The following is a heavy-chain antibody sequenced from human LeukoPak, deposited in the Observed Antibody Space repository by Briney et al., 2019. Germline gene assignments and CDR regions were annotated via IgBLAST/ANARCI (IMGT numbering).Heavy chain of an antibody. CDR1: GFTFSNYA. Sequence: GGSLRLSCAASGFTFSNYAMSWVRQAPGKGLEWVSVISGGGGSIYYADSVKGRFTISRDNSKNTLSLQMNSLRAEDTAVYYCAKGSGTLSPLDYWGQGTLVTVSS. V-gene: IGHV3-23*01. CDR3: AKGSGTLSPLDY. J-gene: IGHJ4*02. D-gene: IGHD2/OR15-2a*01. CDR2: ISGGGGSI.